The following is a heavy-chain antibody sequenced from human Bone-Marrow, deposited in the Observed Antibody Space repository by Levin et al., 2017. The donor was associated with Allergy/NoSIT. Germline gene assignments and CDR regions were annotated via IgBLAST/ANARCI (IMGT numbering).Heavy chain of an antibody. J-gene: IGHJ4*02. CDR1: GFTFSSYA. CDR2: ISYDGSNK. V-gene: IGHV3-30-3*01. CDR3: ARDGLRARYYDSSGYGAFLGYYFDY. Sequence: GESLKISCAASGFTFSSYAMHWVRQAPGKGLEWVAVISYDGSNKYYADSVKGRFTISRDNSKNTLYLQMNSLRAEDTAVYYCARDGLRARYYDSSGYGAFLGYYFDYWGQGTLVTVSS. D-gene: IGHD3-22*01.